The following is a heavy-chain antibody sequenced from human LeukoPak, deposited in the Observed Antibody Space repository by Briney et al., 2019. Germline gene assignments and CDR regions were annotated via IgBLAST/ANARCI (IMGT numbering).Heavy chain of an antibody. Sequence: LGESLKISCKGSGYSFPTYWIAWVRQMPGKGLEWMGIIYPDESNIRYSPSFQGQVTISADKSISTAYLQWSSLKASDTAMYYRARPPSRGYSSSFEYWGQGTLVTVSS. CDR2: IYPDESNI. CDR1: GYSFPTYW. V-gene: IGHV5-51*01. CDR3: ARPPSRGYSSSFEY. J-gene: IGHJ4*02. D-gene: IGHD2-2*03.